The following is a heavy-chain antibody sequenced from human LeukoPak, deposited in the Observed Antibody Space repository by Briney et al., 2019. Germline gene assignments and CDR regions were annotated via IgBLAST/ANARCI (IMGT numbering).Heavy chain of an antibody. CDR2: VRGSGHST. V-gene: IGHV3-23*01. D-gene: IGHD3-22*01. CDR3: ARYYDSSGYYYFDY. J-gene: IGHJ4*02. CDR1: GFTFTSNA. Sequence: GGSLRLSCAASGFTFTSNAISWVRQAPGEGLEWVSSVRGSGHSTYYADSVKGRFTISRDNSKNTVYLQMSSLRAEDTALYYCARYYDSSGYYYFDYWGQGILVTVSS.